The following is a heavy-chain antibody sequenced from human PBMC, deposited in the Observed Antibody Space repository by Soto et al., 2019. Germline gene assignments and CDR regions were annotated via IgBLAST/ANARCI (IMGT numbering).Heavy chain of an antibody. CDR1: GGTFTSYT. V-gene: IGHV1-69*02. CDR3: ATSYGSGSAHFDY. J-gene: IGHJ4*02. CDR2: IIPILRMA. D-gene: IGHD3-10*01. Sequence: QVQLVQSGAEVKMSGSSVKVSCTASGGTFTSYTFSWVRQVPGQGLEWMGRIIPILRMADFAQKFQGRVTINADESTSTVYMKLSSLTSEDTAVYYCATSYGSGSAHFDYWGQGTLVTVS.